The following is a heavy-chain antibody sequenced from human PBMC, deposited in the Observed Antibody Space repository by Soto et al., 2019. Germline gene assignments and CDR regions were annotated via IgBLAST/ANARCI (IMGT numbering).Heavy chain of an antibody. CDR2: IWYDGSNQ. J-gene: IGHJ3*02. V-gene: IGHV3-33*06. Sequence: QVQLVESGGGVVQPGRSLRLSCAASGFSFSSSGMHWARQAPGKGLEWVAIIWYDGSNQYYADSVKGRFTISRDNSKNTVYLQMNNLRAEDTAAYYCAKDYGTTGTTWGASDIWGQGTMVTVSS. CDR1: GFSFSSSG. D-gene: IGHD1-1*01. CDR3: AKDYGTTGTTWGASDI.